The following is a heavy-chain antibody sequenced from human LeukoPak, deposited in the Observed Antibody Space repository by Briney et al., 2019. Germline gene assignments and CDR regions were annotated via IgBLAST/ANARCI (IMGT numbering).Heavy chain of an antibody. V-gene: IGHV1-2*02. J-gene: IGHJ4*02. Sequence: ASVKVSCKASGYTFTGYYMHWVRQAPGQGLEWMGWINPNSGGTSYARKFQGRVTMTRDTSISTAYMELSRLRSDDTAVYYCARVLYCSSTSCPYFDYWGQGTLVSVSS. CDR3: ARVLYCSSTSCPYFDY. D-gene: IGHD2-2*01. CDR2: INPNSGGT. CDR1: GYTFTGYY.